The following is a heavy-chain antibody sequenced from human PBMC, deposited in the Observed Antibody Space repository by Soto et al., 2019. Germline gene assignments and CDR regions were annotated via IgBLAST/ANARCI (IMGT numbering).Heavy chain of an antibody. CDR3: ARDPSSSWIPYYYYGMDV. V-gene: IGHV1-69*04. CDR1: GYTFTGYY. J-gene: IGHJ6*02. D-gene: IGHD6-13*01. CDR2: IIPILGIA. Sequence: GASVKVSCKASGYTFTGYYMHWVRQAPGQGLEWMGRIIPILGIANYAQKFQGRVTITADKSTSTAYMELSSLRSEDTAVYYCARDPSSSWIPYYYYGMDVWGQGTTVTVSS.